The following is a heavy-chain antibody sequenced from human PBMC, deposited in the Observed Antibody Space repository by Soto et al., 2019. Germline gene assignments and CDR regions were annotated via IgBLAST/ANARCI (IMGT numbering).Heavy chain of an antibody. Sequence: GASVKVSCKASGYTFTSCGISWVRQAPGQGLEWMGLINTYNGYTNYPQNFQGRVTMTTDTSTGTVYMELRSLTSDDTAVYYRARDLTKGLDVWGQGTTVTVSS. D-gene: IGHD4-4*01. CDR3: ARDLTKGLDV. CDR2: INTYNGYT. V-gene: IGHV1-18*01. CDR1: GYTFTSCG. J-gene: IGHJ6*02.